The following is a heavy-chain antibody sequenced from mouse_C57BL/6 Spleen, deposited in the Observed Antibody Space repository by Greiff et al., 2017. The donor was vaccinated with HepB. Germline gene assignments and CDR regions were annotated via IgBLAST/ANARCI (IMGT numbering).Heavy chain of an antibody. CDR3: ASGITTVVALYYYAMDY. CDR1: GYTFTSYW. Sequence: QVQLKQPGAELVKPGASVKMSCKASGYTFTSYWITWVKQRPGQGLEWIGDIYPGSGSTNYNEKFKSKATLTVDTSSSTAYMQLSSLTSEDSAVYYCASGITTVVALYYYAMDYWGQGTSVTVSS. CDR2: IYPGSGST. J-gene: IGHJ4*01. D-gene: IGHD1-1*01. V-gene: IGHV1-55*01.